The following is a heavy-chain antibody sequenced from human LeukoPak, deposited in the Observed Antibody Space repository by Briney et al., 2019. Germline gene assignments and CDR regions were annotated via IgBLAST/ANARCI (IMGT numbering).Heavy chain of an antibody. CDR3: AELGITMIGGV. J-gene: IGHJ6*04. D-gene: IGHD3-10*02. Sequence: LSLTCTVSGGSISSSSYYWGWIRQPPGKGLEWISYISSSGSTIYCADSVKGRFTISGDNAKNSLYLQMNSLRAEDTAVYYCAELGITMIGGVWGKGTTVTISS. V-gene: IGHV3-11*04. CDR2: ISSSGSTI. CDR1: GGSISSSSYY.